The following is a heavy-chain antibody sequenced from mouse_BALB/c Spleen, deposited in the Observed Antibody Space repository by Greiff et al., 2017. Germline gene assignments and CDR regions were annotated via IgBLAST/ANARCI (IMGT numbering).Heavy chain of an antibody. J-gene: IGHJ3*01. CDR1: GFNITDTY. D-gene: IGHD2-1*01. V-gene: IGHV14-3*02. CDR3: ACYGNYAWFAY. Sequence: VHVQQSGAELVKPGASVKLSCTASGFNITDTYMHWVKQRPEQGLEWIGRIDPANGNTKYDPKFQGKATITADTSSNTAYLQLSSLTSEDTAVYYCACYGNYAWFAYWGQGTLVTVSA. CDR2: IDPANGNT.